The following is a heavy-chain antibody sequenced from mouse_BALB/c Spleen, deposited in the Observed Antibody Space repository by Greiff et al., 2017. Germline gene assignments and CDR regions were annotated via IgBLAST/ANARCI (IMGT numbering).Heavy chain of an antibody. J-gene: IGHJ2*01. CDR1: GYTFTSYW. V-gene: IGHV1-7*01. Sequence: VMLVESGAELAKPGASVKMSCKASGYTFTSYWMHWVKQRPGQGLEWIGYINPSTGYTEYNQKFKDKATLTADKSSSTAYMQLSSLTSEDSAVYYCAREESPYFDYWGQGTTLTVSS. CDR3: AREESPYFDY. CDR2: INPSTGYT.